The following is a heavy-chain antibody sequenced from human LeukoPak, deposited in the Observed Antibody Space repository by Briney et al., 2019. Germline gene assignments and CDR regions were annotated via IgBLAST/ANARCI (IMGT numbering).Heavy chain of an antibody. CDR3: ARDFGIVDNRFDY. V-gene: IGHV3-48*03. CDR2: ISSSGGTT. CDR1: GFPFSSFE. J-gene: IGHJ4*02. Sequence: PGGSLRLSCAASGFPFSSFEMNRVRQAPRQGVEWVAYISSSGGTTYYVDSVKGRFTISRDNAKNLVYLQMNSLRVEDTAVYYCARDFGIVDNRFDYWGQGALVTVSS. D-gene: IGHD5-12*01.